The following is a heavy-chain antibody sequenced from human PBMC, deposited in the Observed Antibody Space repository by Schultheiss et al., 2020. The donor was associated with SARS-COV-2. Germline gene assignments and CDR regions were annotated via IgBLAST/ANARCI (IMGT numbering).Heavy chain of an antibody. Sequence: SETLSLTCTVSGGSIGTSNHHWGWIRQPPGKGLEWIGSISYSGSTDFHPSLKSRVTISVDKSKNQFSLKLSSVTAADTAVYYCARSKQQLVSSYDYWGQGTLVTVSS. CDR3: ARSKQQLVSSYDY. V-gene: IGHV4-39*01. CDR2: ISYSGST. CDR1: GGSIGTSNHH. D-gene: IGHD6-13*01. J-gene: IGHJ4*02.